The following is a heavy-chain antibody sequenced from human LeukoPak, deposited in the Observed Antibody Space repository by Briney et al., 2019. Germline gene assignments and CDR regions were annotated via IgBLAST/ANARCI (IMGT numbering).Heavy chain of an antibody. CDR2: MNPNSGNT. V-gene: IGHV1-8*01. CDR3: VRGHWSGYSYNWFDP. Sequence: ASVTVSCKASGYTFTSYDINWVRQTTGQGLEWMGWMNPNSGNTGYAQKFQGRVTMTRTTSMSTAYMELNSLRSEDTAVYYCVRGHWSGYSYNWFDPWDQGTLVTVSS. CDR1: GYTFTSYD. D-gene: IGHD3-3*01. J-gene: IGHJ5*02.